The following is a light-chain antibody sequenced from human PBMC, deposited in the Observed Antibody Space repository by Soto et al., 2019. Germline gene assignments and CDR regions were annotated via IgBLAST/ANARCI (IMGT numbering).Light chain of an antibody. CDR3: QQYGSSPPT. V-gene: IGKV3-20*01. CDR2: GAS. Sequence: EIVLTQSPGTLSLSPGERATLSCRASQSVYKNFLAWYQQKPGQAPRLLINGASNRATGIPDRFSGSGSGTDFSLSIDRLAPEDFAVYFCQQYGSSPPTLGGGTKVAIK. CDR1: QSVYKNF. J-gene: IGKJ4*01.